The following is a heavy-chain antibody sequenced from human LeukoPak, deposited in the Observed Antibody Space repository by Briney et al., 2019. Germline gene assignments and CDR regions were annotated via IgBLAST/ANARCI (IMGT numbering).Heavy chain of an antibody. CDR1: GGSISSGDYY. CDR3: ASSPAAGPVHDAFDI. Sequence: SETLSLTCTVSGGSISSGDYYWSWIRQPPGKGLEWIGYIYYSGSTYYNPSLKSRVTISVDTSKNQFSLKLSSVTAADTAVYYCASSPAAGPVHDAFDIWGQGTMVTVSS. CDR2: IYYSGST. J-gene: IGHJ3*02. D-gene: IGHD6-13*01. V-gene: IGHV4-30-4*08.